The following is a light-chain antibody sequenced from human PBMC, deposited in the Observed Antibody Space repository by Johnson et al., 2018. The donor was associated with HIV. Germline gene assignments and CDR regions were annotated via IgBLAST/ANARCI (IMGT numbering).Light chain of an antibody. CDR3: LPGNTGPRSYI. Sequence: QPVLTQPPSVSAASGQRVDISCSGGSANIENNYVSWYQQLPHTAPKLLISDNDKRPSGIPDRFSGSKSGSSATLGITGRWPEDEADYYCLPGNTGPRSYIFGSGTKVTVL. J-gene: IGLJ1*01. V-gene: IGLV1-41*01. CDR2: DND. CDR1: SANIENNY.